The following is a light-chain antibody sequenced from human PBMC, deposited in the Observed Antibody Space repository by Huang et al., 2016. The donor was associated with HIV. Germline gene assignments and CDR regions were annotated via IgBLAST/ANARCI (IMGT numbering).Light chain of an antibody. J-gene: IGKJ2*01. CDR2: ERS. Sequence: DIVMTQTPLSLSVTPGQPASISCKSSQGLLYREKIYLYWYVQKPGQSPQLLIYERSNRFSGVPDRFSGSGSPTDFTLKISRVETEDVGVYYCMQGKQLPYTFGQGTRLEIK. CDR3: MQGKQLPYT. V-gene: IGKV2-29*02. CDR1: QGLLYREKIY.